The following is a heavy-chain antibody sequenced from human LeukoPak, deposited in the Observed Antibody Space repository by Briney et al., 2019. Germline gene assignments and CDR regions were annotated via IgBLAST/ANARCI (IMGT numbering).Heavy chain of an antibody. V-gene: IGHV4-61*02. J-gene: IGHJ4*02. Sequence: SETLSLTCTVSGGSISSGSYYWSWIRQPAGKGLEWIGRIYTSGSTNYNPSLKSRVTISVDTSKNQFSLKLSSVTAADTAVYYCARGPASTELWLDYFDYWGQGTLVTVSS. CDR1: GGSISSGSYY. CDR2: IYTSGST. CDR3: ARGPASTELWLDYFDY. D-gene: IGHD3-10*01.